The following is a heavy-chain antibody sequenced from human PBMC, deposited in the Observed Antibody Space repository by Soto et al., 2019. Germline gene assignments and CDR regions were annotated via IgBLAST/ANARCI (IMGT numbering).Heavy chain of an antibody. Sequence: QVQLVQSGAEVKKPGASVKVSCKASGYTFTSYDINWVRQATGQGLEWMGWINPNSGNTGYAQKFQGRVIMTRNTSISTAYMELRILRSEDTAVDYRALGGEIYSSASEYNWFDPWGQGTLVTVSS. CDR1: GYTFTSYD. CDR3: ALGGEIYSSASEYNWFDP. J-gene: IGHJ5*02. CDR2: INPNSGNT. D-gene: IGHD6-6*01. V-gene: IGHV1-8*01.